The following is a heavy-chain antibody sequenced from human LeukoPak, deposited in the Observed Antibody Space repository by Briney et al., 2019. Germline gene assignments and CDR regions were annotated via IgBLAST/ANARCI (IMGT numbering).Heavy chain of an antibody. CDR3: GYSSGYQQH. V-gene: IGHV4-34*01. CDR1: GGSFSDYY. CDR2: INHSGST. J-gene: IGHJ1*01. Sequence: SETLSLTCAVYGGSFSDYYWSWMRQPPGKGLEWIGEINHSGSTNYNPSLKSRVTISGHTSKNQFSLKLSPVTAADTAVYYCGYSSGYQQHWGQGTLVTVSS. D-gene: IGHD6-19*01.